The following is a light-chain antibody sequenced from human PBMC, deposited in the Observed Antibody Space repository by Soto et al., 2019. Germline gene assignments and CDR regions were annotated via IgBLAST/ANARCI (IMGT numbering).Light chain of an antibody. CDR1: QSLASTY. CDR3: QQYNSYFWT. J-gene: IGKJ1*01. Sequence: EIVLTQSPGTLSLSPGERATLSCRASQSLASTYLTWYQQKPGQAPRLLIYGASSRATGIPDRFSGTGSGSDFTLTISSLQPDDFATYYCQQYNSYFWTFGQGTKVDI. CDR2: GAS. V-gene: IGKV3-20*01.